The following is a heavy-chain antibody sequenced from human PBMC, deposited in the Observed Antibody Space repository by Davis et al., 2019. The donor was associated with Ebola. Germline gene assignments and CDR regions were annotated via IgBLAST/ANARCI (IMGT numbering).Heavy chain of an antibody. CDR3: TTEPLGFCARTTCPHYYYYMDV. CDR2: IKGKTDGGTA. Sequence: PGGSLRLSCAASGFTFTNAWMTWVRQVPGKGLEWVGHIKGKTDGGTADYAAPVKGRFTISRDNSKSTLYLQMHSLRTEDTAVYYCTTEPLGFCARTTCPHYYYYMDVWGKGTTVSVSS. J-gene: IGHJ6*03. CDR1: GFTFTNAW. V-gene: IGHV3-15*01. D-gene: IGHD2-2*01.